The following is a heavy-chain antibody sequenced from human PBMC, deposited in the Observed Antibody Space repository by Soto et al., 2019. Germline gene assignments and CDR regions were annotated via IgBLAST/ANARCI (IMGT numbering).Heavy chain of an antibody. D-gene: IGHD3-22*01. CDR1: GYIFINYY. J-gene: IGHJ5*02. CDR2: INPSGVGT. CDR3: ARDVNTVRYYDSSGYLNWFDP. V-gene: IGHV1-46*03. Sequence: ASVTVSCKASGYIFINYYMHWVRQAPGQGLEWMGIINPSGVGTSYAQKFQGRVTLTSDTSTSTVYMELSSLRSEDTAVYYCARDVNTVRYYDSSGYLNWFDPWGQGTLVTVSS.